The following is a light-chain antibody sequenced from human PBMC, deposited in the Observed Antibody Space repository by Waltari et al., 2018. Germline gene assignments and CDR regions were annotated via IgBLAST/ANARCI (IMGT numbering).Light chain of an antibody. J-gene: IGLJ1*01. CDR2: EVS. Sequence: QSALTQPPSASGSPGQSVTISCTGTSSDVGGYNYVSWYQQHPGKALKLMIFEVSKRPSGVPDRFSGSKSANTASLTVSGLQAEDEADYYCSSYAGSNNVFGTGTKVTVL. V-gene: IGLV2-8*01. CDR3: SSYAGSNNV. CDR1: SSDVGGYNY.